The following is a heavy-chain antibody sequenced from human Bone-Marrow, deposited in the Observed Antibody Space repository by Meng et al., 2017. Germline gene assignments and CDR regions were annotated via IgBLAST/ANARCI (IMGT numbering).Heavy chain of an antibody. V-gene: IGHV4-4*02. CDR1: GASVISGYW. Sequence: QVQLQGPGPGLVTPSGTLALTCGVSGASVISGYWWTWVRQPPGKGLEWIGEFHHSGTTNYNPSLRSRVTISVNTSKNQFSLRLTSVTAADTAVYYCAASPGWWRIDSWGQGTLVTVYS. CDR2: FHHSGTT. J-gene: IGHJ4*02. CDR3: AASPGWWRIDS. D-gene: IGHD6-19*01.